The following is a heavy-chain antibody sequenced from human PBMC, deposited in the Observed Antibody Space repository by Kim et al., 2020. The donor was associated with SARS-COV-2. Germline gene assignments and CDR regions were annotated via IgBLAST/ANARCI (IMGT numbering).Heavy chain of an antibody. V-gene: IGHV3-9*01. J-gene: IGHJ6*02. CDR1: GFTFDDYA. CDR3: AKDIYSSSPQNYYGMDV. D-gene: IGHD6-6*01. Sequence: GGSLRLSCAASGFTFDDYAMHWVRQAPGKGLEWVSGISWNSGSIGYADSVKGRFTISRDNAKNSLYLQMNSLRAEDTALYYCAKDIYSSSPQNYYGMDVWGQGTTVTVSS. CDR2: ISWNSGSI.